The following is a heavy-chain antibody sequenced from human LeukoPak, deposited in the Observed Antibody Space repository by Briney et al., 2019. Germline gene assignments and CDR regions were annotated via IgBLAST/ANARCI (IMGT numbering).Heavy chain of an antibody. CDR2: ISSNGGST. CDR3: ARRGRGNAFDI. V-gene: IGHV3-64*01. Sequence: GGSLGLSCAASGFTFSSYAMHWVRQAPGKGLEYVSAISSNGGSTYYANSVKGRFTISRDNSKNTLYLQMGSLRAEDMAVYYCARRGRGNAFDIWGQGTMVTVSS. CDR1: GFTFSSYA. D-gene: IGHD6-13*01. J-gene: IGHJ3*02.